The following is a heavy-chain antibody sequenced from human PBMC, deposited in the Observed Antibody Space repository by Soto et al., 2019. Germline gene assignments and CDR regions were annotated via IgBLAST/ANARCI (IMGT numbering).Heavy chain of an antibody. Sequence: SATLSITCSVSNGSISGFYWTWIRQPPGKILEWIGYIHYSGRTDYNPSLTSRATMSVDTSKNQFSPNLKSITAADTAVYYCVRVGVGIGNHFDSWGRGTVVTVSS. CDR2: IHYSGRT. D-gene: IGHD1-26*01. J-gene: IGHJ4*02. V-gene: IGHV4-59*12. CDR1: NGSISGFY. CDR3: VRVGVGIGNHFDS.